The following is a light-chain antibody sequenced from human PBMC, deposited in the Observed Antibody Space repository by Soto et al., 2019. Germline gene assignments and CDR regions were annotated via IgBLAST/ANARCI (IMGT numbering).Light chain of an antibody. Sequence: EIVLTQTPATLSLSPGERATLSCRASQSVSSYLAWYQQKPGQAPRLLIYDASNRATGIPARFRGSGSGTDFTLTISRLEPEDFAVYYCQQYGSSLWPFGQGTKVDIK. CDR1: QSVSSY. J-gene: IGKJ1*01. CDR2: DAS. CDR3: QQYGSSLWP. V-gene: IGKV3-20*01.